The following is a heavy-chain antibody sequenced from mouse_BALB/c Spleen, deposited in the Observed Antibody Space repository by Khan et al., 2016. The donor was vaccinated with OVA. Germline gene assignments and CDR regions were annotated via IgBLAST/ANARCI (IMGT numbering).Heavy chain of an antibody. V-gene: IGHV3-1*02. CDR1: GYSITSGYS. D-gene: IGHD1-1*01. Sequence: VQLKESGPDLVKPSQSLSLTCTVTGYSITSGYSWHWIRQFPGNKLEWMGYIHYSGSTNYNPSLKSRISITRDTSKNQFFLQLNSVTTEDTATYYGARSGTTVVAYWYFDVWGAGTTVTVSS. CDR3: ARSGTTVVAYWYFDV. CDR2: IHYSGST. J-gene: IGHJ1*01.